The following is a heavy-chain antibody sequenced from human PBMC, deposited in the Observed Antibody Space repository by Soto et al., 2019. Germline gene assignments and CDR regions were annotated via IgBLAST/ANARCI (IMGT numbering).Heavy chain of an antibody. D-gene: IGHD3-9*01. Sequence: SETLSLTCTVSGGSISSGGYYWSWIRQHPGKGLEWIGYIYYSGSTYYNPSLKSRVTISVDTSKNQFSLKLSSVTAADTAVYYCAGLRYFDWLLFVGWFDPWGQGTLVTVSS. V-gene: IGHV4-31*03. CDR3: AGLRYFDWLLFVGWFDP. CDR1: GGSISSGGYY. CDR2: IYYSGST. J-gene: IGHJ5*02.